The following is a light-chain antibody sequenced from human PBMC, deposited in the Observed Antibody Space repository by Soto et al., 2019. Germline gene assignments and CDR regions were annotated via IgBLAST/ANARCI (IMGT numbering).Light chain of an antibody. J-gene: IGKJ2*01. CDR2: AAS. V-gene: IGKV3-20*01. CDR1: QSISSSY. CDR3: QHYGSSSYT. Sequence: EIVLTQSPGTLSLSPGERATLSCRASQSISSSYLAWYQQKPGQAPRLLIYAASSRATGIPDRFSGSWSGTDFTLTISRLEPEDFAVYYCQHYGSSSYTCGQGTQLEIK.